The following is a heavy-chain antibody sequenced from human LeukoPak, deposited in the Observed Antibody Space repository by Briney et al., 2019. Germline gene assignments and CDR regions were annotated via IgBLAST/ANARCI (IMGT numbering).Heavy chain of an antibody. CDR1: GISFSNYW. CDR2: IKQDGSKK. CDR3: ARDPPYDFWSGYYSD. Sequence: PGGSLRLSCAASGISFSNYWMSWVRQTPEKGLEWVAHIKQDGSKKHYVDSVKGRFTISRDNAENSLYLQMNSLRAEDTAVYYCARDPPYDFWSGYYSDWGQGTLVTVSS. D-gene: IGHD3-3*01. J-gene: IGHJ4*02. V-gene: IGHV3-7*01.